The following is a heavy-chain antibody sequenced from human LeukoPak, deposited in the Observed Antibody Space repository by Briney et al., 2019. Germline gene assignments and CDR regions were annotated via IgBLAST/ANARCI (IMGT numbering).Heavy chain of an antibody. V-gene: IGHV3-30*18. CDR1: GFRFSSYG. J-gene: IGHJ5*02. CDR3: AKDGSITAAGGFDP. CDR2: ISYDGSNK. D-gene: IGHD6-13*01. Sequence: AGGSLRLSCAASGFRFSSYGMHWVRQAPGKGLEWVAVISYDGSNKYYADSVKGRFTISRDKSKNTLDLQMNSLRAEDTAVYYCAKDGSITAAGGFDPWGQGTLVTVSS.